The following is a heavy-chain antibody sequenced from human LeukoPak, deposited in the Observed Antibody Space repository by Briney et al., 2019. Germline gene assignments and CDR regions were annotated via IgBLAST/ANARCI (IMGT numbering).Heavy chain of an antibody. CDR1: GYTFTGYY. D-gene: IGHD3-22*01. CDR3: ARDRPIYDSSGYYYGQDY. J-gene: IGHJ4*02. CDR2: INPNSGGT. Sequence: ASVKVSCKASGYTFTGYYMHWVRQAPGQGLEWMGWINPNSGGTNYAQKFQGRVTMTRDTSISTAYMELSRLRSDDTAVYYCARDRPIYDSSGYYYGQDYWGQGTLVTVSS. V-gene: IGHV1-2*02.